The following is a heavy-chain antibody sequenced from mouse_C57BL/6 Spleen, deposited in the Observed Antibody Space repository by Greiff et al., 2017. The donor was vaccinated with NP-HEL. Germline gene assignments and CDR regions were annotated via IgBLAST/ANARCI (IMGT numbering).Heavy chain of an antibody. CDR1: GYTFTSYW. CDR3: ARWHYGSSYWYFDV. CDR2: IYPGSGST. J-gene: IGHJ1*03. D-gene: IGHD1-1*01. V-gene: IGHV1-55*01. Sequence: VQLQQSGAELVKPGASVKMSCKASGYTFTSYWITWVKQRPGQGLEWIGDIYPGSGSTNYNEKFKSKATLTVDTSSSTAYMQLSSLTSEDSAVYYCARWHYGSSYWYFDVWGTGTTVTVSS.